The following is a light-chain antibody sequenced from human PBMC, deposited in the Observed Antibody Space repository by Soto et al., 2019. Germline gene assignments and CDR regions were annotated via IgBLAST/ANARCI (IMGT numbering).Light chain of an antibody. CDR1: QVISTS. CDR3: QQLFDSPIT. V-gene: IGKV1-9*01. CDR2: AAS. Sequence: DIKLTQSRSFLSPSIGESVTITCRASQVISTSLAWYQVKPGKAPKLLIYAASTLESGVPSRFSATVSGTEFSLTITSLQPEDFATYYCQQLFDSPITFGQGTRLEI. J-gene: IGKJ5*01.